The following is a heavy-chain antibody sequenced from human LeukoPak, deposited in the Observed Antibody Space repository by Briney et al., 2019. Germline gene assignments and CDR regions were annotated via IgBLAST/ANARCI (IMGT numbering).Heavy chain of an antibody. CDR2: LYPCDSDT. Sequence: NRGGSLQLSCEGSGYSFTTYWIGWARQVPGKALEWMGILYPCDSDTRYSLSSQGQLTITADNALSPPSLQWSRLQPSPPALSCCARHSDYWGRETLVTVSS. CDR1: GYSFTTYW. CDR3: ARHSDY. V-gene: IGHV5-51*01. J-gene: IGHJ4*02.